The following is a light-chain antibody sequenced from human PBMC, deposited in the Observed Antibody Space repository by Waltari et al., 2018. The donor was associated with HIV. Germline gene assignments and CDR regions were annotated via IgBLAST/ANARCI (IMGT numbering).Light chain of an antibody. CDR1: SSDVVSDNL. J-gene: IGLJ1*01. CDR3: CSYAGTGTYV. Sequence: QSALTQPASVSGSPGQSITISCTATSSDVVSDNLVSWYQQHPGKAPKVMIYAVTKRPSGVSNRFSGSKSDNTAALTISGLQAEDEADYYCCSYAGTGTYVFGTGTKVTVL. CDR2: AVT. V-gene: IGLV2-23*02.